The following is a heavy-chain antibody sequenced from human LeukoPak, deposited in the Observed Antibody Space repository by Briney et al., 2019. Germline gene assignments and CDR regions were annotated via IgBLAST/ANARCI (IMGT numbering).Heavy chain of an antibody. Sequence: ASVKVSCKASGYTFTSYGISWVRQAPGQGLEWMGWISAYNGNTNYAQKLQGRVTMTTDTSTSTAYMELRGLRSDDTAVYYCARIPPVVVPAAPNWFDPWGQGTLVTVSS. J-gene: IGHJ5*02. V-gene: IGHV1-18*04. CDR3: ARIPPVVVPAAPNWFDP. CDR2: ISAYNGNT. CDR1: GYTFTSYG. D-gene: IGHD2-2*01.